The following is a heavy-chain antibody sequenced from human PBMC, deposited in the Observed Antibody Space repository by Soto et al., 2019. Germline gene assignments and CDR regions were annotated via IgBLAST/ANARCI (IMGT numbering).Heavy chain of an antibody. CDR1: GGTFSSYA. D-gene: IGHD3-10*01. Sequence: SVKVSCKASGGTFSSYAISWVRQAPGQGLEWMGGIIPIFGTANYAQKFQGRVTITADESTSTAYMELSSLRSEDTAVYYCARERVRGAGFDPWGQGTLVTVSS. J-gene: IGHJ5*02. V-gene: IGHV1-69*13. CDR2: IIPIFGTA. CDR3: ARERVRGAGFDP.